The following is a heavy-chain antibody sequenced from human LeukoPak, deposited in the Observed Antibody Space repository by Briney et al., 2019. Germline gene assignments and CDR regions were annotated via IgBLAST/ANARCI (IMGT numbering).Heavy chain of an antibody. CDR2: INHSGST. J-gene: IGHJ4*02. CDR1: GGSISSGDYY. CDR3: TRPIAAAGPFDY. V-gene: IGHV4-39*07. Sequence: PSETLSLTCTVSGGSISSGDYYWSWIRQPPGKGLEWIGEINHSGSTNYNPSLKSRVTISVDTSKNQFSLKLSSVTAADTAVYYCTRPIAAAGPFDYWGQGTLVTVSS. D-gene: IGHD6-13*01.